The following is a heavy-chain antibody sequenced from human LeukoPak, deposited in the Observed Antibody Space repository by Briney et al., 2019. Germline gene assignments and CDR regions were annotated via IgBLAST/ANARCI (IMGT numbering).Heavy chain of an antibody. Sequence: PGGSLRLSCEASGFTFSDYTMNWVRQAPGKGLEWVSSISSSTGYIYYADSVKGRFTISRDNAKNSLYLQMNSLRAEDTAVYYCARDGVATTGSIWGQGTLVTVTS. V-gene: IGHV3-21*01. J-gene: IGHJ4*02. CDR3: ARDGVATTGSI. CDR2: ISSSTGYI. CDR1: GFTFSDYT. D-gene: IGHD5-12*01.